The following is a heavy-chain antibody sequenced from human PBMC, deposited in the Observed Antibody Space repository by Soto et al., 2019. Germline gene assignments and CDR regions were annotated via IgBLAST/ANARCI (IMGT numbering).Heavy chain of an antibody. CDR3: ARDQGGQSGNFIFDH. J-gene: IGHJ4*02. Sequence: GGSLRLSCVASGFTFENYAGSWVRQAPGKGLEWVSAISGSGGTKYYSDSVKGRFTISRGNSKNTVYLQMNSLRADDTAVYYCARDQGGQSGNFIFDHWGQGALVTVSS. CDR2: ISGSGGTK. CDR1: GFTFENYA. D-gene: IGHD1-26*01. V-gene: IGHV3-23*01.